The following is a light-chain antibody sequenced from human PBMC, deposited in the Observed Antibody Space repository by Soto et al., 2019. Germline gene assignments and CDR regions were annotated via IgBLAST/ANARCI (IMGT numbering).Light chain of an antibody. J-gene: IGLJ3*02. V-gene: IGLV2-14*01. CDR3: CSYTSSSTWV. Sequence: QSALTQPVSVSGSPGQSITISCTGTSSDVGGYNYVSWYQQHPGKAPKLMIYDVSNRPSGVSNRFSGSKSGNTASLTISGLQAEDEAYYYCCSYTSSSTWVFGGGTKLTVL. CDR1: SSDVGGYNY. CDR2: DVS.